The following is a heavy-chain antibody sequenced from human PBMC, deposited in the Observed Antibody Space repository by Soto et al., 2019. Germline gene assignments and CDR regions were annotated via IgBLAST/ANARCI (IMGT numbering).Heavy chain of an antibody. Sequence: GGSLRLSCAASGFTFSSYWMHWVRHAPGKGLVWVSRINNDGSSTSYADSVKGRFTISRDNAKNTLSLQMNSLRAEDTGVYYCARDQGGPDYWGQGTLVTVSS. CDR1: GFTFSSYW. D-gene: IGHD3-16*01. V-gene: IGHV3-74*01. CDR3: ARDQGGPDY. CDR2: INNDGSST. J-gene: IGHJ4*02.